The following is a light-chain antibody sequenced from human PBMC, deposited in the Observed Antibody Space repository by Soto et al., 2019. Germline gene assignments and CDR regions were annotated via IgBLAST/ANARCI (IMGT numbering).Light chain of an antibody. V-gene: IGLV2-14*01. CDR1: SSDVGGYNY. Sequence: QSALTQPASVSGSPGQSITISCTGTSSDVGGYNYVSWYQQHPGKAPKLMIYEVSNRPSGVSNRFSGSKSGNTASLTISGLQAEDEADYYCSSYTSSSTGYAFGTGTKGTVL. J-gene: IGLJ1*01. CDR3: SSYTSSSTGYA. CDR2: EVS.